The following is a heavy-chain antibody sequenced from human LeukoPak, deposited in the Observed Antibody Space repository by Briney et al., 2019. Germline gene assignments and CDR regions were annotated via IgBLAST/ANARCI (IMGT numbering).Heavy chain of an antibody. D-gene: IGHD6-13*01. Sequence: SVKVSCKASGGTFSSYAISWVRQAPGQGLEWMGGIIPIFGTANYAQKFQGSVTITADESTSTAYMELSSLRSEDTAVYYCAQNEGIASNWFDPWGQGTLVTVSS. CDR1: GGTFSSYA. J-gene: IGHJ5*02. CDR3: AQNEGIASNWFDP. V-gene: IGHV1-69*13. CDR2: IIPIFGTA.